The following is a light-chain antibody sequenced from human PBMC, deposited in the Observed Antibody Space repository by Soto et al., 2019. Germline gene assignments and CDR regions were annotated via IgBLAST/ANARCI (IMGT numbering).Light chain of an antibody. CDR3: QQYNSYWT. J-gene: IGKJ1*01. CDR1: QSISSG. V-gene: IGKV1-5*01. CDR2: DAS. Sequence: DIQMTQSPSTLSASVGDRGTITCRASQSISSGLAWDQQKPGKAPNLLIYDASSLECGVPSSFSGSGSGTEFTLTISSLQPDDFATYYCQQYNSYWTFRQGTKVEIK.